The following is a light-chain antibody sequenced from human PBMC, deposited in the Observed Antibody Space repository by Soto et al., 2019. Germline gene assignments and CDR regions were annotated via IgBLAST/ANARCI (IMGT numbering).Light chain of an antibody. V-gene: IGLV2-23*01. CDR2: EGI. J-gene: IGLJ1*01. Sequence: QSALTQPASVSGSPGQSITISCSGTNSDVGDYNVVSWYQQHPGNAPKVIVYEGIKRPSGVSDRFSGSTSGSTASLTISGLQAEDEAEYFCCSYVGATTYVFGSGTQVTVL. CDR1: NSDVGDYNV. CDR3: CSYVGATTYV.